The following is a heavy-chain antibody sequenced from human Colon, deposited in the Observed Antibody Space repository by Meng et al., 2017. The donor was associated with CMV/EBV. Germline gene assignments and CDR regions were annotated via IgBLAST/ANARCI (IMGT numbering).Heavy chain of an antibody. CDR1: GFTFNTYA. Sequence: DSGFTFNTYAMGWVRQAPGKGLEWVSAISGSGGTTYYADSVKGRFTVSRDNSKNTLYLQMSSLRAEDTAVYYCAKSPDYSDFWTFDYWGQGSLVTVSS. V-gene: IGHV3-23*01. D-gene: IGHD3-3*01. J-gene: IGHJ4*02. CDR2: ISGSGGTT. CDR3: AKSPDYSDFWTFDY.